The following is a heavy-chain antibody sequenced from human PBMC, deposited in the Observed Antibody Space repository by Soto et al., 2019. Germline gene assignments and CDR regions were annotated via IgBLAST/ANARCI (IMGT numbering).Heavy chain of an antibody. CDR3: ARQLGSSTWYGYGFDY. Sequence: EVQLLESGGGLVQPGGSLRLSCVASGFTFDSYAMSWVRQAPGKGLEWVSASSGSGGSTYYADSVKGRFTLSRDISKNTLYLQMNSLRAEDTAVFYCARQLGSSTWYGYGFDYWGQGTLVTVSS. J-gene: IGHJ4*02. V-gene: IGHV3-23*01. CDR1: GFTFDSYA. CDR2: SSGSGGST. D-gene: IGHD6-13*01.